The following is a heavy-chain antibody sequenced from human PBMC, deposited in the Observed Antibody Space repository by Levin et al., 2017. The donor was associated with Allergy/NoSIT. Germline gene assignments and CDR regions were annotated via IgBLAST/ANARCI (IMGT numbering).Heavy chain of an antibody. V-gene: IGHV4-31*03. CDR3: ARETFSIRIFDI. J-gene: IGHJ3*02. Sequence: SCTVSGGSISSGGYYWSWIRQHPGKGLEWIGYIYYSGSTYYNPSLKSRVTISVDTSKNQFSLKLSSVTAADTAVYYCARETFSIRIFDIWGQGTMVTVSS. CDR1: GGSISSGGYY. D-gene: IGHD3-3*01. CDR2: IYYSGST.